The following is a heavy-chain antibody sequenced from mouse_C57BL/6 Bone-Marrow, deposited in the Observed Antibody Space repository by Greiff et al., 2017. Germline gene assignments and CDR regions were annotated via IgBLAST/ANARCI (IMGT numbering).Heavy chain of an antibody. CDR1: GYTFTDYY. D-gene: IGHD1-1*01. CDR2: INPYNGGT. V-gene: IGHV1-19*01. Sequence: VQLQQSGPVLVKPGASVKMSCKASGYTFTDYYMNWVKQSHGKSLEWIGVINPYNGGTSYNQKFKGKATLTVDKSSSTAYMELNSLTSEDSAVYYCARELGSSYWYFDVWGTGTTVTVSS. CDR3: ARELGSSYWYFDV. J-gene: IGHJ1*03.